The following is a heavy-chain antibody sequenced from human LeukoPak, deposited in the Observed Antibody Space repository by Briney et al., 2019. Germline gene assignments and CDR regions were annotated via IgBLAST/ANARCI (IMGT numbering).Heavy chain of an antibody. J-gene: IGHJ6*03. CDR1: GFTFSSYS. V-gene: IGHV3-21*01. D-gene: IGHD3-9*01. CDR2: ISSSSSYI. CDR3: ARDSYFDWPYYYYMDV. Sequence: GGSLRLSCAASGFTFSSYSMNWVRQAPGKGLEWVSSISSSSSYIYYADSVKGRFTISRDNAKNSLYLQMNSLRAEDTAVYYCARDSYFDWPYYYYMDVWGKGTTVTVSS.